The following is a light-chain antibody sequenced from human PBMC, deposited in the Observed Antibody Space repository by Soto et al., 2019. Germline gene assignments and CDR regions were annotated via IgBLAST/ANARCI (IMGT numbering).Light chain of an antibody. J-gene: IGKJ1*01. CDR1: QTISTW. CDR3: QEYNSYWT. Sequence: DIQVTQSPPTLSASVGDRVTITCRASQTISTWMAWYQQKPGKAPKLLVYDASTLQSGVASRFSGSGSGTEFTLTISSLHPDDFGTYYCQEYNSYWTFGQGTKVDIK. CDR2: DAS. V-gene: IGKV1-5*01.